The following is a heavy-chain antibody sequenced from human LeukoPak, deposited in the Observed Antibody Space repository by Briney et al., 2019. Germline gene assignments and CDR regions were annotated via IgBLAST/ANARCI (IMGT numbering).Heavy chain of an antibody. V-gene: IGHV1-46*01. Sequence: ASVKVSFKASGYTFTIYYMHWVRHAPGQGLEWMGIINPSGGSTSYAQKFQGRVTITRDMSTSTVYMELSSLRSEDTAVYYCARDLMGQLSAFDIWGQGTMVTVSS. CDR1: GYTFTIYY. D-gene: IGHD5-24*01. CDR2: INPSGGST. CDR3: ARDLMGQLSAFDI. J-gene: IGHJ3*02.